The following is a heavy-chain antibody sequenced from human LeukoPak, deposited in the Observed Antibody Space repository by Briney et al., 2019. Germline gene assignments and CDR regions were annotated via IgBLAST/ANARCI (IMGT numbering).Heavy chain of an antibody. Sequence: GGSLRLSCAASGFTFRSDAMSWGRQAPGKGLEWVSAISGSGGITYYADSVKGRFTISRDNSKNTLYLQMNSLRAEDTAVYYCAKDLLVVVVAAEVYFDDWGQGTLVTVSS. CDR1: GFTFRSDA. CDR3: AKDLLVVVVAAEVYFDD. J-gene: IGHJ4*02. V-gene: IGHV3-23*01. D-gene: IGHD2-15*01. CDR2: ISGSGGIT.